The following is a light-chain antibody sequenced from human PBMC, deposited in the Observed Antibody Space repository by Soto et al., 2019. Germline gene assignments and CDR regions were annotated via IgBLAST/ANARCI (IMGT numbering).Light chain of an antibody. Sequence: QSVLTQPPSVSGAPGQRVIISCTGSNSNIGAGYDVHWYHQFPGTAPKLLIYGNTNRPSGVPDRVSGSKSDMSASLAINGLLAEDEADYYCQSYESSLQAWVFGGGTKVTVL. J-gene: IGLJ3*02. CDR2: GNT. V-gene: IGLV1-40*01. CDR1: NSNIGAGYD. CDR3: QSYESSLQAWV.